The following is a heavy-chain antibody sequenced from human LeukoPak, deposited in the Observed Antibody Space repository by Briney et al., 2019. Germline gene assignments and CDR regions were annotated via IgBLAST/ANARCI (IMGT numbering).Heavy chain of an antibody. D-gene: IGHD2-15*01. CDR1: GFDFNIYS. J-gene: IGHJ4*02. CDR2: MTGNSKTI. CDR3: AKGVVFIVVVVAATGYFDY. Sequence: GGSLRLSCAASGFDFNIYSMNWVRQAPGKGLEWISYMTGNSKTINYADSVKGRFTISRDNAENSLFLQMNSLRAEDTAVYYCAKGVVFIVVVVAATGYFDYWGQGTLVTVSS. V-gene: IGHV3-48*01.